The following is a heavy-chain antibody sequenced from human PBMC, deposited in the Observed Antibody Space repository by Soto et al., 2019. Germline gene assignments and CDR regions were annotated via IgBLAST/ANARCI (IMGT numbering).Heavy chain of an antibody. D-gene: IGHD2-15*01. CDR2: IYDSGST. CDR3: ARGPPLDCSGGSCYYGQDRNWFDP. J-gene: IGHJ5*02. Sequence: SETLSLTCTVSGGSISNYYWSWVRQPPGKGLEWIGYIYDSGSTNYNPSLKSRVTISVDTSKNQFSLKLSSVTAADTAVYYCARGPPLDCSGGSCYYGQDRNWFDPWGQGTLVTVSS. V-gene: IGHV4-59*08. CDR1: GGSISNYY.